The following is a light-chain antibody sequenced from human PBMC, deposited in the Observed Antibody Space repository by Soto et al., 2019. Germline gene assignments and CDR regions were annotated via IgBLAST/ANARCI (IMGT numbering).Light chain of an antibody. CDR1: SSNIGAGYV. J-gene: IGLJ3*02. Sequence: QSVLTQRPSVSGAPGQRVTISCTGSSSNIGAGYVVHWYQQLPGTAPKLLIYGNSNRPSGVPDRFSGSKSGTSASLAITGLQAEDEADYYCQSYDSSLSGWVFGAGTKVTVL. CDR3: QSYDSSLSGWV. V-gene: IGLV1-40*01. CDR2: GNS.